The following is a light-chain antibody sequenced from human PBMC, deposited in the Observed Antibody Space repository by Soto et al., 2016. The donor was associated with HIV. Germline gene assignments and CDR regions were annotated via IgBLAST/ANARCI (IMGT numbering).Light chain of an antibody. J-gene: IGKJ4*01. CDR1: QGISNY. CDR2: AAS. V-gene: IGKV1-27*01. CDR3: QKYESAPLT. Sequence: DIKMTQSPSSLSASVGDRVTITCRASQGISNYLAWYQQKPGKVPKLLIYAASVLHSGVPSRFRGSGSGTHFTLTISSLQPEDVGTYYCQKYESAPLTFGGGTKVEIK.